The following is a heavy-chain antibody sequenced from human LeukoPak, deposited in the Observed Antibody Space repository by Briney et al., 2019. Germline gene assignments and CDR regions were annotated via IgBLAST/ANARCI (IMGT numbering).Heavy chain of an antibody. Sequence: SETLSLTCTVSGGSISSYFWSWIRQPPGKGLEWIGYVYYSGSTNSNPSLKSRVTISVDTSKKQFSLKLSSATAADTAVYYCARVLDLSKRGLDAFDIWGQGTMVTVSS. CDR1: GGSISSYF. J-gene: IGHJ3*02. CDR2: VYYSGST. D-gene: IGHD3-16*01. CDR3: ARVLDLSKRGLDAFDI. V-gene: IGHV4-59*01.